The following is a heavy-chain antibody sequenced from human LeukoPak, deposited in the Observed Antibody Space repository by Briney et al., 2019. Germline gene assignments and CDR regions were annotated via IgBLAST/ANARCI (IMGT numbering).Heavy chain of an antibody. D-gene: IGHD3-3*01. CDR3: ARDRYDFWSGYEQSGDAFDI. V-gene: IGHV4-39*07. Sequence: SETLSLTCTVSGGSISSSSYYWGWIRQPPGKGLEWIGRIYTSGSTNYNPSLKSRVTISVDTSKNQFSLKLSSVTAADTAVYYCARDRYDFWSGYEQSGDAFDIWGQGTMVTVSS. CDR2: IYTSGST. J-gene: IGHJ3*02. CDR1: GGSISSSSYY.